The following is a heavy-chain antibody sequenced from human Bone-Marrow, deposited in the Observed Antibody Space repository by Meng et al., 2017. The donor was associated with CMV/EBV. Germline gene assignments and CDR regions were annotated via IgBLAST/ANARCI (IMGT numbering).Heavy chain of an antibody. D-gene: IGHD3-16*02. J-gene: IGHJ6*02. CDR2: IWYDGSNK. Sequence: GESLKISCAASGFTFSSYGMHWVRQAPGKGLEWVAVIWYDGSNKYYADSVKGRFTISRDNSKNTLYLQMNSLRAEDTAVYYCAKDIGYGMDVWGQGTTVTVSS. CDR1: GFTFSSYG. V-gene: IGHV3-33*06. CDR3: AKDIGYGMDV.